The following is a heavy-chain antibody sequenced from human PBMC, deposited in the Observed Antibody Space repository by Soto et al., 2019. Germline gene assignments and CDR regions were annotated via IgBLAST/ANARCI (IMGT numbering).Heavy chain of an antibody. CDR2: INPNSGGT. CDR1: GYTFTGYY. CDR3: ARDSDMVTATHNYYYMDV. Sequence: ASVKVSCKASGYTFTGYYMHWVRQAPGQGLEWMGWINPNSGGTNYAQKFQGWVTMTRDTSISTAYMELSRLRSDDTAVYYCARDSDMVTATHNYYYMDVWGKGTTVTVSS. V-gene: IGHV1-2*04. D-gene: IGHD5-18*01. J-gene: IGHJ6*03.